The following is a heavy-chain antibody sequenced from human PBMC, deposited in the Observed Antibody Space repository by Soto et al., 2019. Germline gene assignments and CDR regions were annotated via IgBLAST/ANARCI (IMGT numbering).Heavy chain of an antibody. J-gene: IGHJ4*02. Sequence: QVQLVESGGGVVQPGRSLRLSCAASGFSFSSYGMHWVRQAPGKGLEWVALIWYDGSNKYYADSVKGRFTISRDNSKNTLYLQMNSLRAEDTAVYYCARDWVAVAGALDYWGQGTLVIVSS. CDR2: IWYDGSNK. CDR3: ARDWVAVAGALDY. V-gene: IGHV3-33*01. CDR1: GFSFSSYG. D-gene: IGHD6-19*01.